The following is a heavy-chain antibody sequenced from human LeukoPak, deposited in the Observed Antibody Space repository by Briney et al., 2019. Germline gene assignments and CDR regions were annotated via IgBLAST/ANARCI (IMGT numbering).Heavy chain of an antibody. D-gene: IGHD4/OR15-4a*01. Sequence: GGSLRLSCVASGSTFSTYWMTWVRQAPGKGLEWVATIKEDGSEKYYVDSVKGRFTISRDNAKNTLFLQMNSLRAEDTAVYYCARDRSRCFYWGQGTLVTVSS. CDR1: GSTFSTYW. J-gene: IGHJ4*02. CDR2: IKEDGSEK. CDR3: ARDRSRCFY. V-gene: IGHV3-7*01.